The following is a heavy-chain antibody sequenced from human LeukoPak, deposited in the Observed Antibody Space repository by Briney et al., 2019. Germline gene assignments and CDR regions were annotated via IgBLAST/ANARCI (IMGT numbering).Heavy chain of an antibody. D-gene: IGHD3-10*01. CDR1: GYTFSSYG. V-gene: IGHV1-18*01. J-gene: IGHJ6*02. CDR3: ARARALYGTGNYYVLVV. Sequence: SVKVPCKASGYTFSSYGISWVRQAPGKGLDWMGWISLFNSNTNYPQQLQGRVTITTDTSTSTAYLELRSLRSDDTAVYYCARARALYGTGNYYVLVVWGQGTTVTVSS. CDR2: ISLFNSNT.